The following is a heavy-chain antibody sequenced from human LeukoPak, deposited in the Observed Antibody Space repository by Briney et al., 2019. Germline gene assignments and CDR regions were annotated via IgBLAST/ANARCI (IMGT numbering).Heavy chain of an antibody. D-gene: IGHD7-27*01. J-gene: IGHJ3*02. CDR2: INTNSGAT. Sequence: ASVKVSCKASGYSFTDYYMHWVRQAPGQGLEWMGWINTNSGATKYGQKFQGRVTMTRDTSITTAYMELSRLRSDDTAVYYCARQNKWGDDFDIWGQGTMVTVSS. CDR1: GYSFTDYY. CDR3: ARQNKWGDDFDI. V-gene: IGHV1-2*02.